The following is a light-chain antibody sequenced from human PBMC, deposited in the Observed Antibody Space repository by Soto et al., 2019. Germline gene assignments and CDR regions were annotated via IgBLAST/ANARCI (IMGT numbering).Light chain of an antibody. CDR2: DAS. V-gene: IGKV1D-13*01. CDR1: QGISSA. Sequence: AIQMTQSPSSLSASVGDRVTITCRASQGISSASAWYQQKQGKAPNLLIYDASSLESGVPSRFSGSGSGTAGTITISSLQPEDFATYYCQQFNNYPITFGQGTRLEIK. CDR3: QQFNNYPIT. J-gene: IGKJ5*01.